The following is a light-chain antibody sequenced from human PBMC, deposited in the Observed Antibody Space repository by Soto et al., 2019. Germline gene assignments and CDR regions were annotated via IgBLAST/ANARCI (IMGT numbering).Light chain of an antibody. CDR2: GAS. CDR3: QQYNNWPPT. Sequence: EIVLTQSPATLSLSPGERATLSCRASQSVSSNLAWYQQKPGQAPRLLIYGASTRATGIPARFNGSGSGTEFTLTISSLQSEDFAVYYCQQYNNWPPTFGQGTKVDIK. J-gene: IGKJ1*01. V-gene: IGKV3-15*01. CDR1: QSVSSN.